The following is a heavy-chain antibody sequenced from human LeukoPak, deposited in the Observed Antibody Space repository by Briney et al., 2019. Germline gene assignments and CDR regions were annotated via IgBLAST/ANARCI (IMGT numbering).Heavy chain of an antibody. CDR1: GYYFSNNW. J-gene: IGHJ4*02. CDR3: ARLSAGTYFHLVW. D-gene: IGHD1-26*01. CDR2: IYPGDSQT. V-gene: IGHV5-51*01. Sequence: GESLKTSCKGSGYYFSNNWIGFVRQIPRKGLEWMGIIYPGDSQTRYSPSFQGQVTISADESISTAYLQWSSLKASGSAMYYCARLSAGTYFHLVWWGQGTLVTVSS.